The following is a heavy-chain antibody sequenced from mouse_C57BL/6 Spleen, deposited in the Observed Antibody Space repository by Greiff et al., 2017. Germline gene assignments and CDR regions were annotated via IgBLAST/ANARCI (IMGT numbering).Heavy chain of an antibody. V-gene: IGHV1-52*01. CDR2: IYPSDSET. CDR3: ARGHYYDFWFAY. CDR1: GYTFTSYW. D-gene: IGHD2-4*01. J-gene: IGHJ3*01. Sequence: QVQLKQPGAELVRPGSSVKLSCKASGYTFTSYWMHWVKQRPIQGLEWIGNIYPSDSETHYNQKFKDKATLTVDKSSSTAYMQLSSLTSEDSAVYYCARGHYYDFWFAYWGQGTLVTVSA.